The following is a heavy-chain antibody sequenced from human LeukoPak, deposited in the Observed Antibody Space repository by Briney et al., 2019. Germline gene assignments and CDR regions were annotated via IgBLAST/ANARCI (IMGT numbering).Heavy chain of an antibody. CDR2: INPNSGGT. CDR1: GYTFTGYY. Sequence: GASAKVSCKASGYTFTGYYMHWVRQAPGQGLEWMGWINPNSGGTNYAQKFQGRVTMTRDTSISTAYKELSRLRSDDTAVYYCARSLAAAGPDFDYWGQGTLVTVSS. J-gene: IGHJ4*02. CDR3: ARSLAAAGPDFDY. D-gene: IGHD6-13*01. V-gene: IGHV1-2*02.